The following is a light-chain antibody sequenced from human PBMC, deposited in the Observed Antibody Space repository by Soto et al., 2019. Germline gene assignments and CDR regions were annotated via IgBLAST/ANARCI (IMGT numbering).Light chain of an antibody. Sequence: EIVLTQSPCTLSLSPGAIATLSCRASQSVNSTYVAWYQQKPGQAPRLLIYGASSRAAGIPDRFSGSGSGRDFTVTISRLEPADFEVYYCQQYESSPTTVGGGTKVYIK. CDR2: GAS. CDR3: QQYESSPTT. V-gene: IGKV3-20*01. J-gene: IGKJ4*01. CDR1: QSVNSTY.